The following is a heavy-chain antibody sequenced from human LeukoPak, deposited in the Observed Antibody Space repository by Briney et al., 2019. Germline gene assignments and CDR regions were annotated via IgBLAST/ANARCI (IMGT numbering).Heavy chain of an antibody. CDR1: GFTFTDHY. J-gene: IGHJ4*02. CDR2: INGNSGAT. Sequence: ASVKVSCKASGFTFTDHYMHWVRQVPGQGLEWMGWINGNSGATFYAQKFQDRITVTRDTSISTMYLELNRLTTGDTAVYYCVRDFDWGPDYWGQGTLVAVSS. D-gene: IGHD3-9*01. V-gene: IGHV1-2*02. CDR3: VRDFDWGPDY.